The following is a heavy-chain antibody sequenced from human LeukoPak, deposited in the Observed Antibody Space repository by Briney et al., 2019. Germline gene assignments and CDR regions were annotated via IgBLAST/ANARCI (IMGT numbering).Heavy chain of an antibody. V-gene: IGHV3-7*01. Sequence: PGGSLRLSCAASGFTFSSYWMSWVRQAPGKGLEWVANIKQDGSEKYYVDSVKGRFTISRDNAKNSLYLQMNSLRAEDTAVYYCARDHRSGYSGYDAGSYFDYWGQGTLVTVSS. CDR2: IKQDGSEK. CDR1: GFTFSSYW. D-gene: IGHD5-12*01. J-gene: IGHJ4*02. CDR3: ARDHRSGYSGYDAGSYFDY.